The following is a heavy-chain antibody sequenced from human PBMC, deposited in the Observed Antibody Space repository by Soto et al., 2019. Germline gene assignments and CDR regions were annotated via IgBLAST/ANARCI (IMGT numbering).Heavy chain of an antibody. CDR3: ARYGGVIKGSVYVMDV. CDR2: TFYRSKWYT. CDR1: GDSISTNSAA. D-gene: IGHD3-16*02. Sequence: PSQTLSITCAFSGDSISTNSAAWNWLRQSPSRGLEWLGRTFYRSKWYTDYAVSVKSRITINPDTSKNHFSLQLNSVTPEDTAVYYCARYGGVIKGSVYVMDVWGQGNTVTVS. J-gene: IGHJ6*02. V-gene: IGHV6-1*01.